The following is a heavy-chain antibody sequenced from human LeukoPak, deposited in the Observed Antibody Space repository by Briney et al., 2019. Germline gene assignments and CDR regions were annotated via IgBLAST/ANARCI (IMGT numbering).Heavy chain of an antibody. CDR1: GFTFSSYA. V-gene: IGHV3-30-3*01. J-gene: IGHJ6*03. Sequence: GRSLRLSCAASGFTFSSYAMHWVCQAPGKGLEWVAVISYDGSNKYYADSVKGRFTISRDNSKNTLYLQMNSLRAEDTAVYYCAIVATRTHYYYYMDVWGKGTTVTVSS. D-gene: IGHD5-12*01. CDR3: AIVATRTHYYYYMDV. CDR2: ISYDGSNK.